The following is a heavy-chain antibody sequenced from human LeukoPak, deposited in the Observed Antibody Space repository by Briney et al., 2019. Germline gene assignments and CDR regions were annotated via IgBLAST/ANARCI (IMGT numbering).Heavy chain of an antibody. V-gene: IGHV1-8*01. CDR3: ARDRKDSGSSYYYYGMDV. D-gene: IGHD1-26*01. Sequence: GASVKISCKASGYTFTSYDINWMRQATGQGLEWMGWMSPNSGNTGYAQKFQGRVTMTIDTSTSTAYMELSRLRSDDTAVYYCARDRKDSGSSYYYYGMDVWGQGTTVTVSS. CDR1: GYTFTSYD. J-gene: IGHJ6*02. CDR2: MSPNSGNT.